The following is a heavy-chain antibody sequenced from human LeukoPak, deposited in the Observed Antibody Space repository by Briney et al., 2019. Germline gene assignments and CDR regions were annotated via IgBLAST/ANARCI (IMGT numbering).Heavy chain of an antibody. V-gene: IGHV4-59*01. CDR2: IYYSGST. D-gene: IGHD6-13*01. CDR1: GGSISSYY. Sequence: SENLSLTCTVSGGSISSYYWSWIRQPPGKGLEWIGYIYYSGSTNYNPSLKSRVTISVDTSKNQFSLKLSSVTAADTAVYYCARAKEHIAAAGLDYWGQGTLVTVSS. J-gene: IGHJ4*02. CDR3: ARAKEHIAAAGLDY.